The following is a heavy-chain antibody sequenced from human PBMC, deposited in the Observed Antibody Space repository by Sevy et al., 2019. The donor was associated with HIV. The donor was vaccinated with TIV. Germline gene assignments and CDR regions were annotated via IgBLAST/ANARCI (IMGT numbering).Heavy chain of an antibody. D-gene: IGHD6-6*01. CDR3: ARADSSSSEDRFYYYGLDV. J-gene: IGHJ6*02. Sequence: GGSLRLSCAASGFTFSSYEMNWVRQAPGKGLEWVSYIRASGLTIDYADSVKGRFTISRDNVKNSLYLHMHSLRAEDTAVYFCARADSSSSEDRFYYYGLDVWGQGTTVTVSS. V-gene: IGHV3-48*03. CDR1: GFTFSSYE. CDR2: IRASGLTI.